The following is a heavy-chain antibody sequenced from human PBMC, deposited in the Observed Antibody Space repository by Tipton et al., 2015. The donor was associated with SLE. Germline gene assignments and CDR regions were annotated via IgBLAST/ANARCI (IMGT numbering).Heavy chain of an antibody. CDR1: GLTFGNYA. V-gene: IGHV3-30*04. CDR2: ISNDGENK. D-gene: IGHD3-3*01. CDR3: ARGLRDYDFWSGYFGY. Sequence: SLRLSCVASGLTFGNYAMHWVRQAPGKGLEWVALISNDGENKDYADSVKGRFTISRDNFKNTLYLQMSSLRRDDTAVYYCARGLRDYDFWSGYFGYWGQGILVTVSS. J-gene: IGHJ4*02.